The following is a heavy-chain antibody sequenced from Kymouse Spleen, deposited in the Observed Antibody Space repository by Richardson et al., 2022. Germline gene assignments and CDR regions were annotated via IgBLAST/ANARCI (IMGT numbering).Heavy chain of an antibody. J-gene: IGHJ6*02. CDR1: GDSVSSNSAA. Sequence: QVQLQQSGPGLVKPSQTLSLTCAISGDSVSSNSAAWNWIRQSPSRGLEWLGRTYYRSKWYNDYAVSVKSRITINPDTSKNQFSLQLNSVTPEDTAVYYCARERGVYCTNGVCFYYYYYGMDVWGQGTTVTVSS. CDR3: ARERGVYCTNGVCFYYYYYGMDV. CDR2: TYYRSKWYN. V-gene: IGHV6-1*01. D-gene: IGHD2-8*01.